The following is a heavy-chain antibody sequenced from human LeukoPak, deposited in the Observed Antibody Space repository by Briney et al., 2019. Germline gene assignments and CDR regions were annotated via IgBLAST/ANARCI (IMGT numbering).Heavy chain of an antibody. CDR1: GLTFSSSW. CDR2: INPDGNKK. Sequence: GGSLRLSCAVSGLTFSSSWMDWVRQAPGKGLEWVASINPDGNKKYSADSVKGRFTISRDNAENSLYLQMNSLRAEDTALYYCAKDGGIAVAETYFDYWGQGTLVTVSS. CDR3: AKDGGIAVAETYFDY. V-gene: IGHV3-7*03. D-gene: IGHD6-19*01. J-gene: IGHJ4*02.